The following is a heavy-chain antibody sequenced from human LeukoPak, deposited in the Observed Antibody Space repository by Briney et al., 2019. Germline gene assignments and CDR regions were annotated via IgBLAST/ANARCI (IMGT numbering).Heavy chain of an antibody. CDR1: GGSISSYY. Sequence: SETLSLTCTVSGGSISSYYWSWIRQPPGKGLEWIGYIYYSWSTNYYPSLKGRVNISVDTSKNQFSLKLSSVTAADTAVYYCARVGSSGWAQKYYFDYWGQGTLVTVSS. J-gene: IGHJ4*02. CDR2: IYYSWST. D-gene: IGHD6-19*01. V-gene: IGHV4-59*01. CDR3: ARVGSSGWAQKYYFDY.